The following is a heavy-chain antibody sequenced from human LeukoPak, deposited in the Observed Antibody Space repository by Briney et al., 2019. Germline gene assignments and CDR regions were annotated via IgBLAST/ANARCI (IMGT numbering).Heavy chain of an antibody. D-gene: IGHD6-6*01. CDR3: ARGNQISSSPKAFDI. CDR1: GGSFSGYY. Sequence: SETLSLTCAVYGGSFSGYYWSWIRQPPGKGLEWIGEINHSGSTNYNPSLKSRVTISVDTSKNQFSLKLSSVTAADTAVYYCARGNQISSSPKAFDIWGQGTVVTVSS. CDR2: INHSGST. V-gene: IGHV4-34*01. J-gene: IGHJ3*02.